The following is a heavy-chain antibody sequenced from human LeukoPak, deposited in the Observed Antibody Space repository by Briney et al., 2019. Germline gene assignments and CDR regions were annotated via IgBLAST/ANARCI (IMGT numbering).Heavy chain of an antibody. V-gene: IGHV3-74*01. Sequence: PGGALRLSSAASGFDFSKYSMHSGRHAPGKGLVWVARINNDGSDTSYAHSVKGRFTISRDNAKNTLFLQLNSLTAEDTAVYYCARRWYESSGYYLIDHWGQGTLVTVSS. CDR2: INNDGSDT. CDR1: GFDFSKYS. J-gene: IGHJ4*02. D-gene: IGHD3-22*01. CDR3: ARRWYESSGYYLIDH.